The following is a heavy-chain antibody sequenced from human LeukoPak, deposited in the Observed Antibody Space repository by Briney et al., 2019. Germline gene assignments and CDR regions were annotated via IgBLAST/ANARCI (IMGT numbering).Heavy chain of an antibody. CDR2: IRSKANSYAT. CDR3: TSYDILTGYVL. Sequence: GGSLSFSCSASGFTFSGIAWHWDRQASGQGWVGVGRIRSKANSYATAYAASVKGRFTISRDDSKNTAYLQMNSLKPEDTAVYYCTSYDILTGYVLWGQGTLVTVSS. V-gene: IGHV3-73*01. D-gene: IGHD3-9*01. CDR1: GFTFSGIA. J-gene: IGHJ4*02.